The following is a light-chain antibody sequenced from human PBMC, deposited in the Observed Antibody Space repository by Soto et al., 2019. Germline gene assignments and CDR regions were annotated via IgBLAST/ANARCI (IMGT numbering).Light chain of an antibody. V-gene: IGKV3-11*01. CDR2: GAS. Sequence: EIVLTQSPATLSSSPGERATLSCRASQSVSSSLAWYQQKPGQAPRLLIYGASNRAGGIPARFSGSGSGTEFTLPITSLEPEEFAVYYCQQRSNRPVTFGQGTQLEIK. CDR1: QSVSSS. CDR3: QQRSNRPVT. J-gene: IGKJ5*01.